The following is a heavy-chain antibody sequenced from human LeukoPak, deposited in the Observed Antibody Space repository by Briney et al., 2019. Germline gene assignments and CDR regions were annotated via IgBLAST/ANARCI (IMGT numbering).Heavy chain of an antibody. Sequence: GASVKVSCKASGYTFTGYYMHWVRQAPGQGLEWMGWINPNSGGTNYAQKFQGRVTMTRDTSISTAYMELSRLRSDDTAVYYCARRIQLWYGSGAFDIWGQGTMVTVSS. D-gene: IGHD5-18*01. CDR2: INPNSGGT. CDR1: GYTFTGYY. V-gene: IGHV1-2*02. CDR3: ARRIQLWYGSGAFDI. J-gene: IGHJ3*02.